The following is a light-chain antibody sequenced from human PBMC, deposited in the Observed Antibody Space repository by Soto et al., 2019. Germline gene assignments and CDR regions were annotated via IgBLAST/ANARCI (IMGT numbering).Light chain of an antibody. Sequence: EIVLTQSPGTLSLSPGERATLSCRASQSVSSSYLAWYQQKPGQAPRLLTYGASSRATGIPDRFSGSGSGTDFTLTISRLEPEDFAGYYCQQYGSSPYTFGQGTKLEIK. CDR2: GAS. CDR3: QQYGSSPYT. J-gene: IGKJ2*01. V-gene: IGKV3-20*01. CDR1: QSVSSSY.